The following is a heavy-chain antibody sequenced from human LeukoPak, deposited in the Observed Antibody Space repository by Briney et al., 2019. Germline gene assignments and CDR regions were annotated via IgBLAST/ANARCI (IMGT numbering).Heavy chain of an antibody. J-gene: IGHJ5*02. D-gene: IGHD1-26*01. Sequence: GGSLRLSCSASGFTFSSYAMYWVRQAPGKGLEYVSAISSNGGSTYYADSVKGRFTISRDNSKNTLYLQMNSLRAEDTAVYYCARVGGSLTFDPWGQGTLVTVSS. V-gene: IGHV3-64*04. CDR3: ARVGGSLTFDP. CDR2: ISSNGGST. CDR1: GFTFSSYA.